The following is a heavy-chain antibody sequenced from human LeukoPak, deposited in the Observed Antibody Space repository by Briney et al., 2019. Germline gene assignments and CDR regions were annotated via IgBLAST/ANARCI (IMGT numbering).Heavy chain of an antibody. Sequence: SQTLSLTCAISGDSFSSNSAAWDWIRQSPSRGLEWLGSTYYRSKWYNDYAVSVKSRITINPDTSKNQFSLQLNSVTPEDTAVYYCARGGYCSSTSCYTWYGMDVWGQGTTVTVSS. V-gene: IGHV6-1*01. CDR2: TYYRSKWYN. CDR3: ARGGYCSSTSCYTWYGMDV. J-gene: IGHJ6*02. D-gene: IGHD2-2*02. CDR1: GDSFSSNSAA.